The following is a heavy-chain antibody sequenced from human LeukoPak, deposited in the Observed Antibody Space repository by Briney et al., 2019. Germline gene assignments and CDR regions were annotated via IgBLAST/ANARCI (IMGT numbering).Heavy chain of an antibody. D-gene: IGHD4-11*01. CDR3: ARGNDYYYYYMDV. V-gene: IGHV4-30-4*08. CDR2: IYYSGST. Sequence: SQTPSLTCTVSGGSISSGDYYWSWIRQPPGKGLEWIGYIYYSGSTYYNPSLKSRVTISVDTSKNQFSLKLSSVTAADTAVYYCARGNDYYYYYMDVWGKGTTVTVSS. CDR1: GGSISSGDYY. J-gene: IGHJ6*03.